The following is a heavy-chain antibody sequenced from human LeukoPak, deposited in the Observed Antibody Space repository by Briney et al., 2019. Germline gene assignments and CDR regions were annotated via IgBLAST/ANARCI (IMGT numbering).Heavy chain of an antibody. CDR3: AKVPDDYGDYVGSEAFDI. CDR1: GFTFSSYA. J-gene: IGHJ3*02. Sequence: GGSLRLFCAASGFTFSSYAMSWARQAPGKGLEWVSAISGSGGSKSYADSVKGRFNISRDNSKHTLYLQMNGLRAEDTAVYYCAKVPDDYGDYVGSEAFDIWGQGTMVTVSS. CDR2: ISGSGGSK. V-gene: IGHV3-23*01. D-gene: IGHD4-17*01.